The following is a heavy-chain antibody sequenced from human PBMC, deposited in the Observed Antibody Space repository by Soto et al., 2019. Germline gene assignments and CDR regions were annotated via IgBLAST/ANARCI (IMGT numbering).Heavy chain of an antibody. D-gene: IGHD3-10*01. CDR1: GFTFRNYA. V-gene: IGHV3-23*01. CDR2: IHGEGAGT. CDR3: XXXXXXXNGDWDWFDP. Sequence: EVQLLESGGGLVQPGGSVRLSCAASGFTFRNYAMTWVRQAPGKGLEWVSSIHGEGAGTYYADSVKGRFTVSRDDSKXXXXXXXXXXXXXXXXXXXXXXXXXXXNGDWDWFDPWGQGTLVTVAS. J-gene: IGHJ5*02.